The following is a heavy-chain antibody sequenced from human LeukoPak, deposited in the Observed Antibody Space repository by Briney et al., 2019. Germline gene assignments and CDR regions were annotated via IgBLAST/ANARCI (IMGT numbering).Heavy chain of an antibody. V-gene: IGHV1-18*01. Sequence: WASVKVSCKASGYTFTSYGISWVRQAPGQGLEWMGWISAYNGNTNYAQKLQGRVTMTTDTSTSTAYMELRSLRSDDTAVYYCARAYTYQLLYMLGYYYYYMDVWGKGTTVTVSS. D-gene: IGHD2-2*02. CDR1: GYTFTSYG. J-gene: IGHJ6*03. CDR2: ISAYNGNT. CDR3: ARAYTYQLLYMLGYYYYYMDV.